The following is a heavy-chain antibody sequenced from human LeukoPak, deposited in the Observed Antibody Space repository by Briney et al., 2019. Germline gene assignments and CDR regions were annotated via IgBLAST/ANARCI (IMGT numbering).Heavy chain of an antibody. D-gene: IGHD5-24*01. V-gene: IGHV3-30-3*01. CDR2: ISYDGSNK. CDR3: AREGIGDGYNFFDY. CDR1: GFTFSTYA. J-gene: IGHJ4*02. Sequence: GGSLRLSCAASGFTFSTYAMSWVRQAPGKGLEWVAVISYDGSNKYYADSVKGRFTISRDNSKNTLYLQMNSLRAEDTAVYYCAREGIGDGYNFFDYWGQGTLVTVSS.